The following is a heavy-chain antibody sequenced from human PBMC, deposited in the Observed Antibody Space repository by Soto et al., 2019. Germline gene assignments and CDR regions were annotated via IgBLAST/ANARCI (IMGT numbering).Heavy chain of an antibody. V-gene: IGHV3-48*02. J-gene: IGHJ6*02. Sequence: EVQLVESGGGLAQPGGSLRLSCAASGFTFTTYSMNWVRQAPGKGLEWVSYISTSSNVIYYADSVKGRFTISSDNAQKTLYLQMNRLRDEDSAIYYCARDGGGESSGSALYYDYGMDVWGQGTAVAVS. CDR3: ARDGGGESSGSALYYDYGMDV. CDR1: GFTFTTYS. D-gene: IGHD6-19*01. CDR2: ISTSSNVI.